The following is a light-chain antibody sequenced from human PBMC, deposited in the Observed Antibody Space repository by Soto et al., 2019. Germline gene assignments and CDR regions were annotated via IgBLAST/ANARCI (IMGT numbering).Light chain of an antibody. CDR1: QSLSNF. Sequence: EIVLTQSPATLSLSPGERATLSCRASQSLSNFLAWYQQKPGQAPRLLIYDASNRATGIPIRFSGSGSGTDFTLTISSLEPEDFAVYYGQQRSNLFTFGPGTIVEIK. CDR3: QQRSNLFT. J-gene: IGKJ3*01. CDR2: DAS. V-gene: IGKV3-11*01.